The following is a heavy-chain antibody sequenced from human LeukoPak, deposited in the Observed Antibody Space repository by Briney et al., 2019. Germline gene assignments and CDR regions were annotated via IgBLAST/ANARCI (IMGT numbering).Heavy chain of an antibody. CDR1: GLTVSSNS. J-gene: IGHJ4*02. CDR2: IYSGGST. V-gene: IGHV3-53*01. Sequence: GGSLRLSCAASGLTVSSNSMSWVRQAPGKGLEWVSFIYSGGSTYYADSVKGRFTVSRDNSKNTLYLQMNSLRADDTAVYYCARRAGAYSHPYDYWGQGTLVTVSS. CDR3: ARRAGAYSHPYDY. D-gene: IGHD4/OR15-4a*01.